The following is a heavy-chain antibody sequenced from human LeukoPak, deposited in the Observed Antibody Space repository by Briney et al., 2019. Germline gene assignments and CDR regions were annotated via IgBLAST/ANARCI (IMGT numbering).Heavy chain of an antibody. CDR3: ARVGRQLWLRAFDI. J-gene: IGHJ3*02. V-gene: IGHV3-21*01. Sequence: GGSLRLSCAASGFTFSSYSMNWVRQAPGKGLEWVSSISSSSSYIYYADSVKGRFTISRDNAKNSLYLQMNSLRAEDTAVYYCARVGRQLWLRAFDIWGQGTMVTVSS. D-gene: IGHD5-18*01. CDR1: GFTFSSYS. CDR2: ISSSSSYI.